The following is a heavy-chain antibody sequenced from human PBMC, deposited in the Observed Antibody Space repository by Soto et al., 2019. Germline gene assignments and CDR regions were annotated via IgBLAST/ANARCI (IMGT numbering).Heavy chain of an antibody. CDR1: GGSISSYY. D-gene: IGHD5-18*01. V-gene: IGHV4-4*07. J-gene: IGHJ6*02. CDR3: ARELGDTAMVNAISYYYYGMDV. CDR2: IYTSGST. Sequence: TLSLTCTVSGGSISSYYWSWIRQPAGKGLEWIGRIYTSGSTNYNPSLKSRVTMSVDTSKNQFSLKLSSVTAADTAVYYCARELGDTAMVNAISYYYYGMDVWGQGTTVTVSS.